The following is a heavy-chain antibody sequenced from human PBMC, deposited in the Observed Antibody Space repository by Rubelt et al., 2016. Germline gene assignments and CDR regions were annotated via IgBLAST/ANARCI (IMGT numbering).Heavy chain of an antibody. J-gene: IGHJ2*01. D-gene: IGHD6-19*01. CDR2: ISYRSGII. V-gene: IGHV3-48*02. CDR1: GFTLSTYS. CDR3: ARDYYSSGRSYWYFDL. Sequence: EVQLVESGGGLVQPGGSLRLSCAASGFTLSTYSMNWVRQAPGKGQEWVSYISYRSGIINYADSVMGRFTISRDNAKNSLYLQMNSLRDEDTALYYCARDYYSSGRSYWYFDLWGRGTLVTVSS.